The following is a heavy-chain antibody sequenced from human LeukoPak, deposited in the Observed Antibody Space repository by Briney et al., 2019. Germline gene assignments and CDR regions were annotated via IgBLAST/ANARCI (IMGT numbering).Heavy chain of an antibody. V-gene: IGHV3-7*01. J-gene: IGHJ4*02. CDR1: GFTFSSYW. D-gene: IGHD5-12*01. CDR3: ARAGGYASSWAY. CDR2: IKQDGSEK. Sequence: GGSLRLSCAASGFTFSSYWMSWVRQAPGKGLEWVANIKQDGSEKNYVDSVKGRFTISRDNAKNSPDLQMNSLRGEDTAVYYCARAGGYASSWAYWGQGTLVTVSS.